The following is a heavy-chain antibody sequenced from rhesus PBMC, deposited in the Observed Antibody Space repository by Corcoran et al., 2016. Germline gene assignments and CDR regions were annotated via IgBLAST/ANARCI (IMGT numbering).Heavy chain of an antibody. Sequence: QVQLQESGPGLVKPLETLSLTCAVSGGSISSNYWSWIRQAPGKGLEWIGYIYGSGSSPNYNPSLKSRVTLSVDTSKNQLSLKLSSVTAADTAVYYCARHPGAAAARGSLDVWGRGVLVTVSS. CDR3: ARHPGAAAARGSLDV. CDR1: GGSISSNY. V-gene: IGHV4S11*01. J-gene: IGHJ5-2*02. CDR2: IYGSGSSP. D-gene: IGHD6-43*01.